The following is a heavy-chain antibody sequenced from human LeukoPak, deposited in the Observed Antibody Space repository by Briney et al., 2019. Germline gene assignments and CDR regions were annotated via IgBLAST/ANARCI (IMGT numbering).Heavy chain of an antibody. D-gene: IGHD6-19*01. CDR1: GYSIRSGYY. J-gene: IGHJ6*03. CDR2: IHHSGST. CDR3: ARHGRQWLAYYYYYYMDV. V-gene: IGHV4-38-2*01. Sequence: SETLSLTCAVSGYSIRSGYYWGWIRQPPGKGLEWIGSIHHSGSTYYNPSLKSRVTISVDTSKNQFSLKLSSVTAADTAVYYCARHGRQWLAYYYYYYMDVWGKGTTVTVSS.